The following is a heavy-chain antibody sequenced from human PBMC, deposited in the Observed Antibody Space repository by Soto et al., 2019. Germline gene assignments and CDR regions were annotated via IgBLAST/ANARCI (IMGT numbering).Heavy chain of an antibody. V-gene: IGHV1-18*01. CDR2: ISGYNGDT. CDR1: GYAFTRYC. Sequence: ASVKVSCKASGYAFTRYCISWVRQAPGQGLELMGWISGYNGDTKYAQKFQGRVTMTIDTSTTTTYMELRSLTSDDTAVYYCAKNGQPPYYYYGMDVWGQGTTVTVSS. CDR3: AKNGQPPYYYYGMDV. D-gene: IGHD2-8*01. J-gene: IGHJ6*02.